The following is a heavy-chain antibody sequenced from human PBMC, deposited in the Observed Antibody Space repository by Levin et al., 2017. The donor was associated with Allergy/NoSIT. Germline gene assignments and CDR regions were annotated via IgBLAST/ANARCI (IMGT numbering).Heavy chain of an antibody. D-gene: IGHD3-10*01. Sequence: GGSLRLSCAASGFTFSSYAMSWVRQAPGKGLEWVSAISGSGGSTYYADSVKGRFTISRDNSKNTLYLQMNSLRAEDTAVYYCAKVVGAGINYGSGSYQSAKHFDYWGQGTLVTVSS. CDR3: AKVVGAGINYGSGSYQSAKHFDY. J-gene: IGHJ4*02. V-gene: IGHV3-23*01. CDR1: GFTFSSYA. CDR2: ISGSGGST.